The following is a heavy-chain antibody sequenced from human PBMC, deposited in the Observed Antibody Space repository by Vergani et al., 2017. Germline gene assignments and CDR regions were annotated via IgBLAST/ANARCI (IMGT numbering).Heavy chain of an antibody. V-gene: IGHV3-7*01. D-gene: IGHD2-15*01. J-gene: IGHJ1*01. Sequence: EVHLEESGGGLVQPGGSLRLSCAASGFTFGDYYMAWIRLAPGKGLDWVASIKRVGTETFYVDSVKGRFTISRDNAKTTLYLQMNSLRDEDRGVYYCARISGGSAPYLHYWGQGTLVTV. CDR3: ARISGGSAPYLHY. CDR1: GFTFGDYY. CDR2: IKRVGTET.